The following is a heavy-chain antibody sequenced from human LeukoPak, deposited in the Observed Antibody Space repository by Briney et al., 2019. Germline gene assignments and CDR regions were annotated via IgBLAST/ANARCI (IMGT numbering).Heavy chain of an antibody. J-gene: IGHJ4*02. D-gene: IGHD6-19*01. Sequence: GSLRLSCAASGITFMKYSVTWVRQAPGKGLEWVSAITGSGASTDYADSVKGRFTISRDNSKNTLYLQMNSLRAEDTAVYYCAKRSAESSGYFDYWGQGTLVTVSS. CDR3: AKRSAESSGYFDY. CDR1: GITFMKYS. V-gene: IGHV3-23*01. CDR2: ITGSGAST.